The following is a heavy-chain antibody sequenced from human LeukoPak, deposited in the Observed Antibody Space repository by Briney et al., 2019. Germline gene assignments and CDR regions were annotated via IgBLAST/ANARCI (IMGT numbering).Heavy chain of an antibody. CDR1: GYTFTSYY. CDR3: AKVAGGMNPKIDY. J-gene: IGHJ4*02. Sequence: ASVKVSCKASGYTFTSYYINWVRQATGQRLEWMGWMNTNSGNTGYAPKFQGRVTMTRNTSISTAYMELSSLRSQDPAVYYCAKVAGGMNPKIDYWGQGTLVTVSS. CDR2: MNTNSGNT. V-gene: IGHV1-8*01. D-gene: IGHD3-16*01.